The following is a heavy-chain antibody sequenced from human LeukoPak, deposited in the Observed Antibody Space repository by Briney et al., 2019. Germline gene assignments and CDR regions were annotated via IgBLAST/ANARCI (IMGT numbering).Heavy chain of an antibody. D-gene: IGHD3-10*01. Sequence: ASVKVSCKASGYTFTSYDVNWVRQATGQGLEWMGWMDPKSGNTGYVQKFQGRLTMTRNTSITTAYMELNSLRAEDTAVYYCAKELLWFGELLSYYYYGMDVWGQGTTVTVSS. CDR1: GYTFTSYD. V-gene: IGHV1-8*01. J-gene: IGHJ6*02. CDR3: AKELLWFGELLSYYYYGMDV. CDR2: MDPKSGNT.